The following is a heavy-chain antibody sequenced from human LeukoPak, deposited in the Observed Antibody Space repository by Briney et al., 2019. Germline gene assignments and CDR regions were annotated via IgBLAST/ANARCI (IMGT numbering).Heavy chain of an antibody. D-gene: IGHD3-10*01. CDR1: GFTFSSYA. J-gene: IGHJ4*02. CDR2: MSYDGSNK. CDR3: ARGRGTYYGSGRHDPYFDY. V-gene: IGHV3-30*04. Sequence: GGSLRLSCAASGFTFSSYAMHWVRQAPDKGLEWVAVMSYDGSNKYYADSVKGRFTISRDNSKNTLYLQMNSLRIEDTALYYCARGRGTYYGSGRHDPYFDYWGQGTLVTVSS.